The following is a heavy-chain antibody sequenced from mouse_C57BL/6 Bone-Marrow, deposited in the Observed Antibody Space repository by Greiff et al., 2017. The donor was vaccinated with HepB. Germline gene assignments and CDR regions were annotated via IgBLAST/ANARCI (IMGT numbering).Heavy chain of an antibody. CDR1: GFNIKDYY. Sequence: VQLQQSGAELVRPGASVKLSCTASGFNIKDYYMHWVKQRPEQGLEWIGWIDPENGDTEYASKFQGKATITADTSSNTAYLQLSSLPSEDTAVYYCTTYDYDGPYWGQGTLVTVSA. CDR3: TTYDYDGPY. V-gene: IGHV14-4*01. CDR2: IDPENGDT. D-gene: IGHD2-4*01. J-gene: IGHJ3*01.